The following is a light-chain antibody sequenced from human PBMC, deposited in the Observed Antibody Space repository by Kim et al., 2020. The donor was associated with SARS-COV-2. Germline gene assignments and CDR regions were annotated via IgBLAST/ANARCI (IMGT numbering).Light chain of an antibody. CDR1: SSNIGSNY. CDR3: AAWDASLSAWV. CDR2: RNN. V-gene: IGLV1-47*01. J-gene: IGLJ3*02. Sequence: ELTQPPSASGTPGQRVTISCSGSSSNIGSNYVYWYQQFPGTAPKLLIYRNNQRPSGVPDRFSGSKSGTSASLAISGLRSEDEADYYCAAWDASLSAWVFGGGTKLTVL.